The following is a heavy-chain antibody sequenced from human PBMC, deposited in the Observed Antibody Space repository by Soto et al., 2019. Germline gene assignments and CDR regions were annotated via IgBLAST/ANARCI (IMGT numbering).Heavy chain of an antibody. D-gene: IGHD3-16*01. V-gene: IGHV5-51*01. Sequence: PGESLKISCKGSGYSFTTYWIGWVRQMPGKGLEWMGIIYPGDSETRYSPSFQGQVTISADKSIRTAYLQWSSLKASDTAMYYCARRGDLYYYGMDVWGQGTTVTVS. CDR2: IYPGDSET. CDR1: GYSFTTYW. CDR3: ARRGDLYYYGMDV. J-gene: IGHJ6*02.